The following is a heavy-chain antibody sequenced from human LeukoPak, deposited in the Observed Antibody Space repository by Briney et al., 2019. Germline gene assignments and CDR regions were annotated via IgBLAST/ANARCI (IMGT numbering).Heavy chain of an antibody. CDR3: ARDEGPTVTADW. CDR2: ISAYNGNT. D-gene: IGHD4-17*01. CDR1: GYTFTSYG. V-gene: IGHV1-18*01. Sequence: ASVKVSCTASGYTFTSYGISWVRQAPGLGLEWMGWISAYNGNTNYAQKLQGRVTMTTDTSTSTAYMELRSLRSDDTAVYYCARDEGPTVTADWWGQGTLVTVSS. J-gene: IGHJ4*02.